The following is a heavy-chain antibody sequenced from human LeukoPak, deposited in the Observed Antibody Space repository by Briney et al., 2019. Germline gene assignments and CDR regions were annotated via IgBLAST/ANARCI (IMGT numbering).Heavy chain of an antibody. D-gene: IGHD2-15*01. CDR2: ISSSGTTI. Sequence: GGSLRLSCAASGFTFSNYAMNWVRQAPGKGLEWVSYISSSGTTIYYAERRFTISRDNAKNSLYLLMNSLRAEDTAIYYCARGYCSGGSCYGGDYWGQGTLVTVSS. CDR3: ARGYCSGGSCYGGDY. J-gene: IGHJ4*02. CDR1: GFTFSNYA. V-gene: IGHV3-48*03.